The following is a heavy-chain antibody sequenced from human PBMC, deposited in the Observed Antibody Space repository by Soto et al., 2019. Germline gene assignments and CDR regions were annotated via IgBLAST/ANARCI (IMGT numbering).Heavy chain of an antibody. J-gene: IGHJ5*01. V-gene: IGHV3-33*01. D-gene: IGHD2-2*01. CDR2: IWLDGSKE. Sequence: QVELVESGGGVVQPGGSLRLACAASGFTFSSYGMHWVRQAPGKGLEWVAVIWLDGSKEFYAAYVEGRFTISRENSKNMVYLEMNSPRDVDTAVYYCARAVPAAKGWFDSWGQGTLVTVSS. CDR1: GFTFSSYG. CDR3: ARAVPAAKGWFDS.